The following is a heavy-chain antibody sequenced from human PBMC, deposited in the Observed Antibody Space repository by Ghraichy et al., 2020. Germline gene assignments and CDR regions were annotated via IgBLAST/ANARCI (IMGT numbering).Heavy chain of an antibody. J-gene: IGHJ1*01. CDR1: GGFIRSYY. Sequence: SETLSLTCTVSGGFIRSYYWNWIRQSPGKGLEWIGYIYYSGTTNYNPSLQSRVTISVDTSKNLFSLNLSSVTAADTAVYYCARGQDLAYNGYFQHWGQGSLVTVSS. D-gene: IGHD5-24*01. V-gene: IGHV4-59*01. CDR3: ARGQDLAYNGYFQH. CDR2: IYYSGTT.